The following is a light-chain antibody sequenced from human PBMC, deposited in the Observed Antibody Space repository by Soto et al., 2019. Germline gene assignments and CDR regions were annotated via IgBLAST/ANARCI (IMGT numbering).Light chain of an antibody. J-gene: IGKJ4*01. CDR1: QSVASY. Sequence: EIVLTQSPATLSLARGERATLSCRASQSVASYLAWYQQKPGQAPRLLIYDASNRATGIPARFSGSGSGTDFTLTISSLEPEDFAVYYCQQRSNWPLTFGGGTKVEI. V-gene: IGKV3-11*01. CDR3: QQRSNWPLT. CDR2: DAS.